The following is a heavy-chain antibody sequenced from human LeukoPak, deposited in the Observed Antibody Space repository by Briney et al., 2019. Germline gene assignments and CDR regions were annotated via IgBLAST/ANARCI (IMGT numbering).Heavy chain of an antibody. CDR2: INWNSGTR. CDR1: GFTFDDYA. J-gene: IGHJ4*02. Sequence: PGRSLRLSCEASGFTFDDYAMHWVRQAPGKGLEWVSGINWNSGTRDYADSVRGRFTISRDNAKNSLYLQMNSLRAEDTALCYCAKDMSQYSGSYYFDFWGQGTLVTVSS. V-gene: IGHV3-9*01. D-gene: IGHD1-26*01. CDR3: AKDMSQYSGSYYFDF.